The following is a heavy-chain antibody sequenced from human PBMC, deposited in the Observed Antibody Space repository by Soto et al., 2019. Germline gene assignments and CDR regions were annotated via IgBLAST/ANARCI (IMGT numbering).Heavy chain of an antibody. Sequence: GGSLRLSCAASGFSFSSYAMSWVRQAPGKGLEWVSAISGSGGSTYYADSVKGRFAISRDNSKNTLYLQMNSLRAEDTAVYYCAKEGEYSSGWDNFDYWGQGTLVTVSS. V-gene: IGHV3-23*01. J-gene: IGHJ4*02. CDR3: AKEGEYSSGWDNFDY. CDR2: ISGSGGST. D-gene: IGHD6-19*01. CDR1: GFSFSSYA.